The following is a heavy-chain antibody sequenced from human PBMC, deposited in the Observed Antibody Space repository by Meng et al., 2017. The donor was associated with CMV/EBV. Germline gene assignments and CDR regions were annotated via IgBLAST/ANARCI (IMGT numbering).Heavy chain of an antibody. V-gene: IGHV4-39*07. CDR2: IYYSGST. CDR1: SGSISRSSYY. D-gene: IGHD6-13*01. CDR3: AGGIAAAGTFDY. Sequence: TVSSGSISRSSYYWGWIRQPPGKGLEWIGSIYYSGSTYYNPSLKSRVTTSVDTSKNQFSLKLSSVTAADTAVYYCAGGIAAAGTFDYWGQGTLVTVSS. J-gene: IGHJ4*02.